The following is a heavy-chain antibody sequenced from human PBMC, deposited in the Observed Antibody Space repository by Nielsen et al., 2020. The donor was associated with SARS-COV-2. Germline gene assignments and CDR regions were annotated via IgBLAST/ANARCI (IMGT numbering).Heavy chain of an antibody. CDR1: GGTFSSYA. V-gene: IGHV1-69*06. Sequence: SVKVSCKASGGTFSSYAISWVRQAPGQGLEWMGGIIPIFGTANYAQKFQGRVTITADKSTSTAYMELSSLRSEDTAVYYCAKAAVVAATQVHYYYYGMDVWGQGTTVPSP. D-gene: IGHD2-15*01. CDR3: AKAAVVAATQVHYYYYGMDV. J-gene: IGHJ6*02. CDR2: IIPIFGTA.